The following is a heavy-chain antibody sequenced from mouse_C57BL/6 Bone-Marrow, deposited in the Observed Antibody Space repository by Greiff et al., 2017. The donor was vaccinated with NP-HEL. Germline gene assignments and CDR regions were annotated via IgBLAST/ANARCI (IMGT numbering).Heavy chain of an antibody. D-gene: IGHD1-1*01. CDR3: ARHGDYFGSSYGYFDV. CDR1: GYTFTEYT. CDR2: FYPGSGSI. Sequence: QVQLKESGAELVKPGASVKLSCKASGYTFTEYTIHWVKQRSGQGLEWIGWFYPGSGSIKYNEKFKDKATLTADKSSSTAYMDLSRLTSEDSAVYFCARHGDYFGSSYGYFDVWGTGTTVTVSS. J-gene: IGHJ1*03. V-gene: IGHV1-62-2*01.